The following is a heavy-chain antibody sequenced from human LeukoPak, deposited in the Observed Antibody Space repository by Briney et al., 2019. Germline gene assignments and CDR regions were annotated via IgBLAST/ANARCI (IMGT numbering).Heavy chain of an antibody. CDR2: VNSDGRST. CDR3: ARVRWGGLYYFDY. Sequence: SGGSLRLSCAASGFTFSSYWMHWVRQAPRKGLVGVSRVNSDGRSTNYADSVKGRFTISRDNAKNTLYLQMNSLRAEDTAVYYCARVRWGGLYYFDYWGQGTLVTVSS. V-gene: IGHV3-74*01. D-gene: IGHD3-16*01. CDR1: GFTFSSYW. J-gene: IGHJ4*02.